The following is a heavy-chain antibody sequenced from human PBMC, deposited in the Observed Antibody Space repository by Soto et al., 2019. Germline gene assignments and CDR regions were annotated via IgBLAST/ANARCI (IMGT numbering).Heavy chain of an antibody. CDR3: ARAEVLLWFGELLWNGFDY. CDR1: GGSISSYY. J-gene: IGHJ4*02. V-gene: IGHV4-59*01. CDR2: IYYSGST. Sequence: SETRSLTCTVSGGSISSYYWSWIRQPPGKGLEWIGYIYYSGSTNYNPSLKSRVTISVDTSKNQFSLKLSSVTAADTAVYYCARAEVLLWFGELLWNGFDYWGQGTLVTVSS. D-gene: IGHD3-10*01.